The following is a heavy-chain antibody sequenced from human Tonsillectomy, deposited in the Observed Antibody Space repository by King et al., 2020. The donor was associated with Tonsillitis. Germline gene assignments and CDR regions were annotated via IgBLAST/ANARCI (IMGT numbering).Heavy chain of an antibody. Sequence: QLVQSGGGLVQPGGSLRLACAASGFTFSSYWMSWVLQAPGKGLELVANIKQDGREKYYVDSVKGRFTISRDNAKNSLYLQMNSLRAEDTAVYYCARETMRGGSCYYFDPWGQGTLVTVSS. CDR2: IKQDGREK. CDR1: GFTFSSYW. J-gene: IGHJ5*02. CDR3: ARETMRGGSCYYFDP. D-gene: IGHD2-15*01. V-gene: IGHV3-7*01.